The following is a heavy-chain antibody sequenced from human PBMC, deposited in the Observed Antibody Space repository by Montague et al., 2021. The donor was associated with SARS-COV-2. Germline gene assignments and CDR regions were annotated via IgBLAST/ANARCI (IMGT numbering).Heavy chain of an antibody. J-gene: IGHJ4*02. Sequence: SETLSLTCTVSGGSVNSGSYHWNWIRQPPGKGLEWIGYIYYSGSTSYNPSFKSRVTISLDTSKNQFSLSLTSVTAADTALYFCARELEIHDFLSGYYIGDWGQGTLVTVSS. CDR1: GGSVNSGSYH. D-gene: IGHD3-3*01. CDR2: IYYSGST. CDR3: ARELEIHDFLSGYYIGD. V-gene: IGHV4-61*01.